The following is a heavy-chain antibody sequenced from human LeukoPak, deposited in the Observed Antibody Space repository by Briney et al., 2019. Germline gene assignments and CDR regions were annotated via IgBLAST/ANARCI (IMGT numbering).Heavy chain of an antibody. CDR2: IYYSGST. CDR3: ARAVRDYYDSSGYYYFDY. J-gene: IGHJ4*02. Sequence: KPSETLSLTCTVSGDSISSSYWSWIRQPPGKGLDWIGYIYYSGSTNYNPSLKSRVTISVDTSKNQFSLKLSSVTAADTAVYYCARAVRDYYDSSGYYYFDYWGQGTLVTVSS. CDR1: GDSISSSY. D-gene: IGHD3-22*01. V-gene: IGHV4-59*01.